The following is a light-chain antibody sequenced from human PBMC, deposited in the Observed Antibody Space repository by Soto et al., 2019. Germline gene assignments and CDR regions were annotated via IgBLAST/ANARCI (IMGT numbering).Light chain of an antibody. J-gene: IGKJ5*01. CDR1: QSISTY. V-gene: IGKV1-39*01. Sequence: DIQMTQSPSSRSSSLGNRVTITCRASQSISTYLNWYQKKPGKAPNLLIYDASRLQSGVPSRFSGSGGGTDCTLSISSVKNEDGATYFGQQRYMDTITFGQGTRLEIK. CDR3: QQRYMDTIT. CDR2: DAS.